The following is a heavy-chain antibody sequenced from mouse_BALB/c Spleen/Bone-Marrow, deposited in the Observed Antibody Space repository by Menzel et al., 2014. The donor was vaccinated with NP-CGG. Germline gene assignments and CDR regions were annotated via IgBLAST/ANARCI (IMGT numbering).Heavy chain of an antibody. V-gene: IGHV1-69*01. CDR3: ARGGHDFSLDY. Sequence: QVLLQQSGAELGMPGASVKMSCTASGYTFTDNWIYWVKQRPGQGLEWIGAIDTSDSYTNYNQKFMGKASLTADASSSTAYMQVSSLTSDDSAVYYCARGGHDFSLDYWGQGTPVTVSS. J-gene: IGHJ4*01. D-gene: IGHD2-4*01. CDR1: GYTFTDNW. CDR2: IDTSDSYT.